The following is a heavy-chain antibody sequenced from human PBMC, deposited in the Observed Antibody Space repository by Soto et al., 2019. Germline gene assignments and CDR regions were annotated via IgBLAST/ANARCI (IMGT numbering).Heavy chain of an antibody. CDR2: ISVYTGNT. CDR1: GYTFTSYG. J-gene: IGHJ6*02. CDR3: ARDRCTTDKCYTHHFDV. Sequence: QVQLMQSGGEVTKPGASVKVSCTSSGYTFTSYGVSWVRQAPGQGLEWLGWISVYTGNTKQAQKFQDRVTLTTEASTGTASLELRSLRSDDTAVYYCARDRCTTDKCYTHHFDVWGQGTTVTVSS. V-gene: IGHV1-18*04. D-gene: IGHD2-8*01.